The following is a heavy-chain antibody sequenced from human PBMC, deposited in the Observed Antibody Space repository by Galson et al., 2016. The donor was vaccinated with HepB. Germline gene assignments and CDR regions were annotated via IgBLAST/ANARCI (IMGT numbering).Heavy chain of an antibody. CDR1: GFTFTSYW. CDR2: IKEDGTFQ. J-gene: IGHJ4*02. D-gene: IGHD3-10*01. Sequence: SLRLSCAASGFTFTSYWMAWIRQAPGRGLEWVANIKEDGTFQCYVDSVRGRFTISRDNTKMSVHLQMNTLRVEDTAIYYCATYYYGLGHAYWGQGTLITVSS. CDR3: ATYYYGLGHAY. V-gene: IGHV3-7*01.